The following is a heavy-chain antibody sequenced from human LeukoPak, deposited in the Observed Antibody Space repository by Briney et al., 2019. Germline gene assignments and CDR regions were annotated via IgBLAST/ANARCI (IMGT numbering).Heavy chain of an antibody. D-gene: IGHD3-10*02. CDR1: GFTFSDYG. J-gene: IGHJ4*02. Sequence: GGSLRLSCAASGFTFSDYGMHWVRQAPGKGLEWVAVIWTDGSNRYYADSLKGRFTISRDNSKNTLYLQMNSLRAEDTAVFYCARESGAAKIGQMLNYWGQGTLVTVSS. CDR2: IWTDGSNR. V-gene: IGHV3-33*01. CDR3: ARESGAAKIGQMLNY.